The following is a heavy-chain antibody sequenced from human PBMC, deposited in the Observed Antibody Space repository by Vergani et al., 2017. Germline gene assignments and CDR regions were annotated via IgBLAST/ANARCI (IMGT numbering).Heavy chain of an antibody. CDR3: ARAGSYLDSSDAFDI. V-gene: IGHV3-21*01. CDR2: ISSSSSYI. J-gene: IGHJ3*02. CDR1: GFTFSSYS. Sequence: EVQLVESGGGLVKPGGSLRLSCAASGFTFSSYSMNWVRQAPGKGLEWVSSISSSSSYIYYADSVKGRFTISRVNAKNSLYLQMNSLRAVDTAVYYCARAGSYLDSSDAFDIWGQGTMVTVSS. D-gene: IGHD3-22*01.